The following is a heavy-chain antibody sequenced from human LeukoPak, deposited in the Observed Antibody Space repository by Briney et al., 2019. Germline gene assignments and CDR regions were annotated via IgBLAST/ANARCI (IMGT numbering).Heavy chain of an antibody. CDR2: IKQDGSET. J-gene: IGHJ4*02. CDR1: GFTFSSYS. D-gene: IGHD6-13*01. V-gene: IGHV3-7*01. CDR3: ARPTWYIY. Sequence: PGGSLRLSCSASGFTFSSYSMNWVRQAPGKGLEWVANIKQDGSETYYVDSVKGRFTISRDNAKNSLYLQMNSLRAEDTAVYYCARPTWYIYWGQGTLVTVSS.